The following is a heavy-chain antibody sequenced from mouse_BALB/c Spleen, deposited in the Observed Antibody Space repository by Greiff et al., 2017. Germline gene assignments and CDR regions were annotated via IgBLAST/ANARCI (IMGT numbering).Heavy chain of an antibody. J-gene: IGHJ3*01. CDR2: IWAGGST. Sequence: VQRVESGPGLVAPSQSLSITCTVSGFSLTSYGVHWVRQPPGKGLEWLGVIWAGGSTNYNSALMSRLSISKDNSKSQVFLKMNSLQTDDTAMYYCARELGPRFAYWGQGTLVTVSA. CDR1: GFSLTSYG. D-gene: IGHD4-1*01. CDR3: ARELGPRFAY. V-gene: IGHV2-9*02.